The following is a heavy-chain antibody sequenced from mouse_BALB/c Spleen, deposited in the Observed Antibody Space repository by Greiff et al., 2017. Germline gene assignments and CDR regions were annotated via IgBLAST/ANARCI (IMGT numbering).Heavy chain of an antibody. CDR2: IYPGDGDT. J-gene: IGHJ4*01. V-gene: IGHV1-80*01. Sequence: QVQLQQSGAELVRPGSSVKISCKASGYAFSSYWMNWVKQRPGQGLEWIGQIYPGDGDTNYNGKFKGKATLTADKSSSTAYMQLSSLTSEDSAVYFCARWTGNAMDYWGQGTSVTVSS. D-gene: IGHD4-1*01. CDR1: GYAFSSYW. CDR3: ARWTGNAMDY.